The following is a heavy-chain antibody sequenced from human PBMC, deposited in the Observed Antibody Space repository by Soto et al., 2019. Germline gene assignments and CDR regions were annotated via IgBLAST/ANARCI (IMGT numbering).Heavy chain of an antibody. V-gene: IGHV4-31*03. CDR2: MYYIGSA. D-gene: IGHD5-18*01. Sequence: TLSLTCTVSGGSVSSGGSYWNWIRQHPGKGLEWIGSMYYIGSAYYNPSLKSRATISVDTSKNQFSLKLSSVTAADTAAYYCARPGTAMGDAFDIWGQGTMVTVAS. CDR1: GGSVSSGGSY. CDR3: ARPGTAMGDAFDI. J-gene: IGHJ3*02.